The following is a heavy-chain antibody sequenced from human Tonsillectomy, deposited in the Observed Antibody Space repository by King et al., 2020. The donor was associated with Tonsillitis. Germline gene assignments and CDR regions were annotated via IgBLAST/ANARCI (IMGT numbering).Heavy chain of an antibody. Sequence: VQLVESGGGLVKPGGSLRLSCAASGFTFSSYTMNWVRQAPGKGLEWVSSISSSSSYTYYADSVKGRFTISRDNAKNSLYLQMNSLRAEDTAVYYWARDRGRGWYGAFYYYGMDVWGQGTTVTVSS. D-gene: IGHD6-19*01. CDR2: ISSSSSYT. J-gene: IGHJ6*02. CDR3: ARDRGRGWYGAFYYYGMDV. CDR1: GFTFSSYT. V-gene: IGHV3-21*01.